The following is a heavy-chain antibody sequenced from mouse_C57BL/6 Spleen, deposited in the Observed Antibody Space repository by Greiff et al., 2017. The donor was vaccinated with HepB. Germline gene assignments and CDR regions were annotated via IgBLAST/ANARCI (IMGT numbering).Heavy chain of an antibody. Sequence: EVHLVESGGGLVKPGGSLKLSCAASGFTFSSYAMSWVRQTPEKRLEWVATISDGGSYTYYPDNVKGRFTISRDNAKNNLYLQMSHLKSEDTAMYYCARDDYDGPPGAMDYWGQGTSVTVSS. V-gene: IGHV5-4*01. CDR3: ARDDYDGPPGAMDY. CDR1: GFTFSSYA. J-gene: IGHJ4*01. CDR2: ISDGGSYT. D-gene: IGHD2-4*01.